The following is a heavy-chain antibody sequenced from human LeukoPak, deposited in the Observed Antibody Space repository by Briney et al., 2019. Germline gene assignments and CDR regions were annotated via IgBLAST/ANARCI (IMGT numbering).Heavy chain of an antibody. V-gene: IGHV6-1*01. Sequence: SQTLSLTCAISGDSVSSNSAAWNWIRQSPSRGLEWLGRTYYRSKWYNDYAVSVKSRITINPDTSKNQFSLRLNSVTPEDTAVYYCARDPFYYYDSSGYYFSGAFDIWGQGTMVTVSS. CDR3: ARDPFYYYDSSGYYFSGAFDI. CDR1: GDSVSSNSAA. D-gene: IGHD3-22*01. CDR2: TYYRSKWYN. J-gene: IGHJ3*02.